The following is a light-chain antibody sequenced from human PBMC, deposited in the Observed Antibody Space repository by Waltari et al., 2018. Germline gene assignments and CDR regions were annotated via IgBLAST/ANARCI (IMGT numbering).Light chain of an antibody. Sequence: EIVMMQSPATLSVYPGERATLSCRASQSVSSNLAWYQQKPGQAPRLLIYGASTRATGIPARFSGSGSGTEFTLTISSLQSEDFAVYYCQQYNNWPPAFGQGTKLGIK. J-gene: IGKJ2*01. V-gene: IGKV3D-15*01. CDR2: GAS. CDR1: QSVSSN. CDR3: QQYNNWPPA.